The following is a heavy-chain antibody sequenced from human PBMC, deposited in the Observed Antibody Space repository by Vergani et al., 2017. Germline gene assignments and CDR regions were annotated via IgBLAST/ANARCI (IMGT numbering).Heavy chain of an antibody. D-gene: IGHD3-3*01. CDR3: AKDGYYDFWSGCPWFDP. CDR2: ISGRGGST. J-gene: IGHJ5*02. Sequence: EVQLLESGGGLVQPGGSLRLSCAASGFTFSSYAMSWVRQAPGKGLEWVSAISGRGGSTYYEDSVKGRFTISRDNSKNTLYLQMNTLRAEDTAVYYCAKDGYYDFWSGCPWFDPWGQGTLVTVSS. V-gene: IGHV3-23*01. CDR1: GFTFSSYA.